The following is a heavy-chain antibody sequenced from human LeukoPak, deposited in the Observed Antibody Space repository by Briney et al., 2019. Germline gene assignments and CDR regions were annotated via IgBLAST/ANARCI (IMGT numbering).Heavy chain of an antibody. D-gene: IGHD3-3*01. CDR2: IGYRGGSI. Sequence: GGSLRLSCAASGFTFSNYAMSWVRQAPGKGLEWVSIIGYRGGSIYYAYSVQGRFTISRDNSKNTLSLQMNGLRPEDTAVYYCARVLLESKALSFPFLEWFPPYFDYWGQGTLVTVSS. V-gene: IGHV3-23*01. CDR3: ARVLLESKALSFPFLEWFPPYFDY. CDR1: GFTFSNYA. J-gene: IGHJ4*02.